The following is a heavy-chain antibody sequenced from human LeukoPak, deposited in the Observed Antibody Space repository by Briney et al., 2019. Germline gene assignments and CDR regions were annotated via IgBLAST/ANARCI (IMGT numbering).Heavy chain of an antibody. V-gene: IGHV3-53*01. CDR1: GFTVSSNY. J-gene: IGHJ6*03. CDR3: ARTPLPNCSGGSCYSPYYYYYYMDV. CDR2: IYSGGST. D-gene: IGHD2-15*01. Sequence: GGSLRLSCAASGFTVSSNYMGWVRQAPGKGLEWVSVIYSGGSTYHADSVKGRFTISRDNSKNTLYLQMNSLRAEDTAVYYCARTPLPNCSGGSCYSPYYYYYYMDVWGKGTTVTVSS.